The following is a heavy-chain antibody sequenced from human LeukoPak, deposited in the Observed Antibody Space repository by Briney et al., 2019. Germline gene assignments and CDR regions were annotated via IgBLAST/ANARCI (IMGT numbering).Heavy chain of an antibody. D-gene: IGHD6-19*01. V-gene: IGHV1-8*02. CDR2: MNPNSGNT. CDR1: GGNFGSYD. J-gene: IGHJ5*02. CDR3: ARDSSGWYHWFDP. Sequence: ASVKVSCKASGGNFGSYDINWVRQATGQGLEWMGWMNPNSGNTAYAQKFQGRVTMTRNTSISTAYMELSSLRSEDTAVYYCARDSSGWYHWFDPWGQGTLVTVAS.